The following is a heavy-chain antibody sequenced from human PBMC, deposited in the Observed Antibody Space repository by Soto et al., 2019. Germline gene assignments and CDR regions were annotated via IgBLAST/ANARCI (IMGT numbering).Heavy chain of an antibody. Sequence: PGGSLRLSCAASGFTFSNYGFHWVRQTPGKGLEGVGGIAYEGRLKFYAEYVQGRFIISRDNSNNKLYLQMSSLRAEDTAVYYCAKHANQINRGWFFDSWGQGTLVTVSS. CDR3: AKHANQINRGWFFDS. D-gene: IGHD6-19*01. V-gene: IGHV3-30*18. CDR1: GFTFSNYG. CDR2: IAYEGRLK. J-gene: IGHJ4*02.